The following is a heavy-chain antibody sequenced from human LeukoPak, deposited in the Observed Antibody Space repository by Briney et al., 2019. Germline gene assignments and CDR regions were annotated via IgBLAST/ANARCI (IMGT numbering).Heavy chain of an antibody. V-gene: IGHV4-59*01. CDR1: GGSISSYY. CDR2: IYYSGST. Sequence: SETLSLTCTVSGGSISSYYWSWIRQPPGKGLEWIGYIYYSGSTNYNPSLKSRVTISVDTSKNQFSLKLSSVTAADTAVYYCARVAYYYGSGSRFFDYWGQGTLVTVSS. CDR3: ARVAYYYGSGSRFFDY. D-gene: IGHD3-10*01. J-gene: IGHJ4*02.